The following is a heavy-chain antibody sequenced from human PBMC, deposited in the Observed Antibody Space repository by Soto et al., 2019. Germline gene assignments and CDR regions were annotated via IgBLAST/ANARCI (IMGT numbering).Heavy chain of an antibody. Sequence: KTSETLSLTCAVYGGSFSGYYWSWIRQPPGKGLEWIGEINHSGSTNYNPSLKSRVTISVDTSKNQFSLKLSSVTAADTAVYYCARLSWIFNWFDPWGQGTLVTVS. CDR1: GGSFSGYY. CDR2: INHSGST. V-gene: IGHV4-34*01. J-gene: IGHJ5*02. D-gene: IGHD2-2*03. CDR3: ARLSWIFNWFDP.